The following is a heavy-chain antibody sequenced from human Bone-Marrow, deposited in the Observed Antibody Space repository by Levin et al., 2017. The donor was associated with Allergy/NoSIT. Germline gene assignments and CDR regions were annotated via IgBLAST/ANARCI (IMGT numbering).Heavy chain of an antibody. Sequence: PGGSLRLSCTASGFNFDDHAMHWVRQVPGKGLEWISGINWNSADIGHADSVKRRFAVSRDNAKNSLYLQMDNLRAEDTAFYYCARDLSSFYNLWSGFIDFWGQGTLVSVSS. J-gene: IGHJ4*01. CDR2: INWNSADI. CDR1: GFNFDDHA. V-gene: IGHV3-9*01. D-gene: IGHD3-3*01. CDR3: ARDLSSFYNLWSGFIDF.